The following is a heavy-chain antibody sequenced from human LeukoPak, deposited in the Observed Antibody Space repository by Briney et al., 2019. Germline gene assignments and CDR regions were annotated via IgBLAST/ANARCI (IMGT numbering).Heavy chain of an antibody. V-gene: IGHV3-64*01. J-gene: IGHJ6*03. Sequence: GGSLRLSCAVSGFTFSSYAMHWVRQAPGKGLEYVSAISSNGGSTYYANSVKGRFTISRDNSKNTLYLQMGSLRAEDMAVYYCARADVDNYYYYMDVWGKGTTVTVSS. CDR3: ARADVDNYYYYMDV. D-gene: IGHD3/OR15-3a*01. CDR2: ISSNGGST. CDR1: GFTFSSYA.